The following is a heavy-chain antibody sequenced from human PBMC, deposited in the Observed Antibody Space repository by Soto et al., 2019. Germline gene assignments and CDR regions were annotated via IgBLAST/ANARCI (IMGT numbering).Heavy chain of an antibody. CDR3: ARGWGYDSNDYYYAY. V-gene: IGHV1-69*01. CDR1: GGTFSRHA. Sequence: QVQLVQSGAEVRKPGSSVKVSCKASGGTFSRHAISWVRQAPGQGLEWMGGIIPIFGTANHAQKFQGRVTIIADESTSTADMELRSLRGEDTAMYYCARGWGYDSNDYYYAYWGQGPLVIVSS. D-gene: IGHD3-22*01. J-gene: IGHJ4*02. CDR2: IIPIFGTA.